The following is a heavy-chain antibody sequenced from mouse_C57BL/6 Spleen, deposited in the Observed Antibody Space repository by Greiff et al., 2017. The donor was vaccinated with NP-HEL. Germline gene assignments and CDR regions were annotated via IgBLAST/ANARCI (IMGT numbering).Heavy chain of an antibody. V-gene: IGHV5-17*01. CDR3: TRKVSHGAWFGY. D-gene: IGHD6-2*01. Sequence: EVQVVESGGGLVKPGGSLKLSCAASGFTFSDYGMHWVRQAPEKGLEWVAYISSGSSTIYYADKVKGRFTISRDNAKNTLFLQMTSMRSEDTTMYYCTRKVSHGAWFGYWGQGTLVTVSA. CDR1: GFTFSDYG. J-gene: IGHJ3*01. CDR2: ISSGSSTI.